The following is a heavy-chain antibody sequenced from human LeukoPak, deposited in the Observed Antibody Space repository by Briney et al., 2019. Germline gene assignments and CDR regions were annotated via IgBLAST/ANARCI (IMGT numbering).Heavy chain of an antibody. CDR3: ANSGGSGSWNFDS. CDR2: ISGSGGST. V-gene: IGHV3-23*01. D-gene: IGHD3-10*01. Sequence: GGSLRLSCAASGFTFSSYAMSWVRQAPGQGLEWVSAISGSGGSTYYADSVKGPFTIARDNSKTTPYLQMNSLRAEDTAIYYCANSGGSGSWNFDSWGQGTLVTVSS. CDR1: GFTFSSYA. J-gene: IGHJ4*02.